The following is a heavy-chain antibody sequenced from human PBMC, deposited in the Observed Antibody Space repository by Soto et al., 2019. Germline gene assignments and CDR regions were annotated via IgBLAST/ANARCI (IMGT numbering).Heavy chain of an antibody. CDR1: GGSCSGYY. Sequence: PSETLSLTCAVYGGSCSGYYWSWIRQPPGKGLEWIGEINHSGSTNYNPSLKSRVTISVDTSKNQFSLKLSSVTAADTAVYYCARGGARLTIFGVVSYYYGMDVWGQGTTVTVSS. D-gene: IGHD3-3*01. J-gene: IGHJ6*02. CDR3: ARGGARLTIFGVVSYYYGMDV. CDR2: INHSGST. V-gene: IGHV4-34*01.